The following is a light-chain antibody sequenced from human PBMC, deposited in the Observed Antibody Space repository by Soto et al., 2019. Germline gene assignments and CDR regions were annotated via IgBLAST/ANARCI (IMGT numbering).Light chain of an antibody. CDR3: QQRTNMPPYT. CDR1: QSVSHY. Sequence: EIVLTQSPATLSLSPGERATFSCRASQSVSHYLAWYQHKPGQDPRLLIYDSSNRATGIPARFTGSGSRTDFTLTISSLEPEDSAVYYCQQRTNMPPYTFGQGTRLEIK. J-gene: IGKJ2*01. CDR2: DSS. V-gene: IGKV3-11*01.